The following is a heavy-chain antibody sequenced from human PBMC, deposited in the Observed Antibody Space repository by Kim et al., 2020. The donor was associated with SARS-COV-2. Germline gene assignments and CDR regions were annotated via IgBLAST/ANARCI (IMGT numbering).Heavy chain of an antibody. CDR2: IYPGDSDT. CDR1: GYSFTSYW. Sequence: GESLKISCKGSGYSFTSYWIGWVRQMPGKGLEWMGIIYPGDSDTRYSPSFQGQVTISADKSISTAYLQWSSLKASDTAMYYCARYTLGYCSSTSCRHYYYGMDVWGQGTTVTVSS. D-gene: IGHD2-2*01. J-gene: IGHJ6*02. V-gene: IGHV5-51*01. CDR3: ARYTLGYCSSTSCRHYYYGMDV.